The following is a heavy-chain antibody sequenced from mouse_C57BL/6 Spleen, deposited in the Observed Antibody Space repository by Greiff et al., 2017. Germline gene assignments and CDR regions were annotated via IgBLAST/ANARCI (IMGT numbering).Heavy chain of an antibody. D-gene: IGHD2-1*01. V-gene: IGHV1-54*01. CDR1: GYAFTNYL. J-gene: IGHJ3*01. CDR2: INPGSGGT. CDR3: ARGRVHYGNEWFAY. Sequence: VQLQQSGAELVRPGTSVKVSCKASGYAFTNYLIEWVKQRPGQGLEWIGVINPGSGGTNYNEKFKGKVTLTADKSSSTAYMQLSSLTSEDSAVYFCARGRVHYGNEWFAYWGQGTLVTVSA.